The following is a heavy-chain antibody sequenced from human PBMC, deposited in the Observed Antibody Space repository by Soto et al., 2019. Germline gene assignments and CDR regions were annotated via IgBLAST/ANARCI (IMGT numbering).Heavy chain of an antibody. CDR2: IVVGSGNT. CDR1: GFTFTSSA. V-gene: IGHV1-58*01. CDR3: AAVLGQSVDYVDY. J-gene: IGHJ4*02. D-gene: IGHD7-27*01. Sequence: QMQLVQSGPEVKKPGTSVKVSCKASGFTFTSSAVQWVRQARGQRLEWIGWIVVGSGNTNYAQKFQERVTITRDMSTSTAYMELSSLGSEDTAVYYCAAVLGQSVDYVDYWGQGTLVTVSS.